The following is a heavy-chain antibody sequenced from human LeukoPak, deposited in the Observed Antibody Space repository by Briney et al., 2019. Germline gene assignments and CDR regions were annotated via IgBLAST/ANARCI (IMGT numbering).Heavy chain of an antibody. CDR2: IIPIFGTA. CDR3: AKGKDIVVVPAAMPTWFDP. Sequence: SVKVSCKASGGTFSSYAISWVRQAPGQGLEWMGGIIPIFGTANYAQKFQGRVTITTDESTSTTYMELSSLRSEDTAVYYCAKGKDIVVVPAAMPTWFDPWGQGTLVTVSS. D-gene: IGHD2-2*01. J-gene: IGHJ5*02. V-gene: IGHV1-69*05. CDR1: GGTFSSYA.